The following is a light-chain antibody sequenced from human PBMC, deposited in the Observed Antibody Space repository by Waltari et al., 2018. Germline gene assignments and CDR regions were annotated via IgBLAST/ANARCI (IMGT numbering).Light chain of an antibody. CDR1: QSLLHSNGYNY. CDR3: MQSLQTPPT. V-gene: IGKV2-28*01. Sequence: DIVMTQSPLSLPVTPGEPASISCRSSQSLLHSNGYNYLDWYLQKPGQSPHLLIYMGSNRASGVPDRFSGSGSGTDVTLKISRVEAEDVGVYYCMQSLQTPPTFGGGTKVEIK. CDR2: MGS. J-gene: IGKJ4*01.